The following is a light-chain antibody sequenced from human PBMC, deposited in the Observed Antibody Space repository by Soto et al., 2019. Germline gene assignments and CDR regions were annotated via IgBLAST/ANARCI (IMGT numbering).Light chain of an antibody. CDR2: AAS. Sequence: DIQMTQSPYSLSASVGDRVTITCRASQSISSYLNWYQQKPGKAPELLIYAASSLPSGVPSRFSGSGSGTDFTLTISSLQPEDFATYYCQQSYTTPLTFGGGTKVEIK. CDR3: QQSYTTPLT. J-gene: IGKJ4*01. V-gene: IGKV1-39*01. CDR1: QSISSY.